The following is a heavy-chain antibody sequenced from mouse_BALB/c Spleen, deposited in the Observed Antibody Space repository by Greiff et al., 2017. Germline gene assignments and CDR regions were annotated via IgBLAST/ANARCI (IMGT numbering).Heavy chain of an antibody. CDR3: ARRVTGSYAMDY. J-gene: IGHJ4*01. CDR2: IDPANGNT. D-gene: IGHD4-1*01. V-gene: IGHV14-3*02. Sequence: EVQLQQSGAELVKPGASVKLSCTASGFNIKDTYMHWVKQRPEQGLEWIGRIDPANGNTKYDPKFQGKATITADTSSNTAYLQLSSLTSEDTAVYYCARRVTGSYAMDYWGQGTSVTVSS. CDR1: GFNIKDTY.